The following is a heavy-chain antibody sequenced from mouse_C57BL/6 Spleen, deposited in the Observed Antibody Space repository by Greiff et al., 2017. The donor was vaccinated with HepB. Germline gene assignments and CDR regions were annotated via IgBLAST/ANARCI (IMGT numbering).Heavy chain of an antibody. D-gene: IGHD1-1*01. CDR3: ARVTSGSSFYWYFDV. J-gene: IGHJ1*03. Sequence: EVQLQESGAELVKPGASVKLSCTASGFNIKDYYMHWVKQRTEQGLEWIGRIDPEDGETKYAPKFQGKATITADTSSNTAYLQLSSLTSEDTAVYYCARVTSGSSFYWYFDVWGTGTTVTVSS. CDR2: IDPEDGET. CDR1: GFNIKDYY. V-gene: IGHV14-2*01.